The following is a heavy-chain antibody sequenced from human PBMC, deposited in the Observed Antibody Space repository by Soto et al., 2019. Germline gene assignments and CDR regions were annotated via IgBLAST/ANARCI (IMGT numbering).Heavy chain of an antibody. CDR2: IYYSGST. V-gene: IGHV4-59*01. CDR1: GGSISSYY. D-gene: IGHD5-18*01. Sequence: SETLSLTCTVSGGSISSYYWIWIRQPPGKGLEWIGYIYYSGSTNYNPSLKSRVTISVDTSKNQFSLKLSSVTAEDTAVYYCARDPLWGTAMVLWYFDLWGRGTLVTVSS. CDR3: ARDPLWGTAMVLWYFDL. J-gene: IGHJ2*01.